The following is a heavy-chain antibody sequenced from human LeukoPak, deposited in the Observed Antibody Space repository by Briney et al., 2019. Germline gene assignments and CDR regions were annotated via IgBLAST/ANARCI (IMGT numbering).Heavy chain of an antibody. CDR2: IIPIFGTA. CDR3: ASGAGEAYAFDI. Sequence: ASVKVSCKASGGTFSSYAISWVRQAPGQGLEWMGGIIPIFGTANYAQKFQGRVTTTADESTSTAYMELSSLRSEDTAVYYCASGAGEAYAFDIWGQGTMVTVSS. CDR1: GGTFSSYA. V-gene: IGHV1-69*13. J-gene: IGHJ3*02. D-gene: IGHD3-16*01.